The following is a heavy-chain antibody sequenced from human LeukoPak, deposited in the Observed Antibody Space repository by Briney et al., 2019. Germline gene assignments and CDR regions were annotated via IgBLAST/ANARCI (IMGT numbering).Heavy chain of an antibody. V-gene: IGHV5-51*01. Sequence: GESLKISCKGSGYSFTSYWNGWVRQMPGKGLEWMGVIYPGDSDTRYSPSFQGQFTISADKSISTAYLQWSSLKASDTAMYYCARLKKPDGSGSYSQYWGQGTLVTVSS. CDR3: ARLKKPDGSGSYSQY. J-gene: IGHJ4*02. CDR1: GYSFTSYW. D-gene: IGHD3-10*01. CDR2: IYPGDSDT.